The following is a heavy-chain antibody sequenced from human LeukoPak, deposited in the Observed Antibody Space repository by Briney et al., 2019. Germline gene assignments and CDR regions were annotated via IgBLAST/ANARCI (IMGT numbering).Heavy chain of an antibody. D-gene: IGHD2-2*01. CDR2: IYYSGST. J-gene: IGHJ5*02. CDR3: ARRGYCSSTSCYEYWFDP. Sequence: SETLSLTCTVSGGSISSSSYYWGWIRQPPGKGLEWIGIIYYSGSTYYNPSLKSRLTISVDTSKNQFSLKLSSVTATDTAVYYCARRGYCSSTSCYEYWFDPWGQGALVTVSS. CDR1: GGSISSSSYY. V-gene: IGHV4-39*01.